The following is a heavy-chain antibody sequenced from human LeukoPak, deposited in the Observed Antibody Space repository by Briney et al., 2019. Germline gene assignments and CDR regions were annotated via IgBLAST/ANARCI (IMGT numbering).Heavy chain of an antibody. J-gene: IGHJ4*02. CDR3: ARVAYYYDSSGYTYYFDY. CDR2: INPNSGGT. V-gene: IGHV1-2*02. D-gene: IGHD3-22*01. Sequence: ASVKVSCKAPGYTFTGYYMHWVRQAPGQGLEWMGWINPNSGGTNYAQKFQGRVTMTRDTSISTAYMELSRLRSDDTAVYYCARVAYYYDSSGYTYYFDYWGQGTLVTVSS. CDR1: GYTFTGYY.